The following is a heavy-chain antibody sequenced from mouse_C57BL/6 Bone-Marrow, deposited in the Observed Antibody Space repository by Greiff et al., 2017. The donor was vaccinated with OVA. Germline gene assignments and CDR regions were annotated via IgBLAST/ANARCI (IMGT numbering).Heavy chain of an antibody. CDR1: GFTFTDYY. CDR3: ASGDGYPYYFDY. V-gene: IGHV7-3*01. D-gene: IGHD2-3*01. Sequence: EVKLVESGGGLVQPGGSLSLSCAASGFTFTDYYMSWVRQPPGKALEWLGFIRNKANGYTTEYSASVKGRFTISRDNSQSILYLQMNALRAEDSATYYCASGDGYPYYFDYWGQGTTLTVSS. CDR2: IRNKANGYTT. J-gene: IGHJ2*01.